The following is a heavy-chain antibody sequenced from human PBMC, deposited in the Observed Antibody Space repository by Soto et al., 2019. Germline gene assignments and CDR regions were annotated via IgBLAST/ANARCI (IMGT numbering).Heavy chain of an antibody. Sequence: PSETLSLTCAVYGGFLSESYWTWIRQPPGKGLEWIGDINHVGGTNYNPSLKSRVTMSVDTSQNQFSLRLISVHAADTAMYFCVRIRYQLPSSVLWLDPWGQGTPVTVSS. CDR2: INHVGGT. CDR1: GGFLSESY. D-gene: IGHD3-16*02. CDR3: VRIRYQLPSSVLWLDP. V-gene: IGHV4-34*01. J-gene: IGHJ5*02.